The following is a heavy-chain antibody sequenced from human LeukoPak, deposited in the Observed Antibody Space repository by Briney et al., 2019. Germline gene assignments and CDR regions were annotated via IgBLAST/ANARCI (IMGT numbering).Heavy chain of an antibody. Sequence: PGGSLRLSCAASGFTFSSYGMHWVRRAPGKGLEWVAVIWYDGSNKYYADSVKGRFTISRDNSKNTLYLQMNSLRAEDTAVYYCARVRGVAGNDYWGQGTLVTVSS. V-gene: IGHV3-33*01. D-gene: IGHD6-19*01. CDR1: GFTFSSYG. CDR2: IWYDGSNK. CDR3: ARVRGVAGNDY. J-gene: IGHJ4*02.